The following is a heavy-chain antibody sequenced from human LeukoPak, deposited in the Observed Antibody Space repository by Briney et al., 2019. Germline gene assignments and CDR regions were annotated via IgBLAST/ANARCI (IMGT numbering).Heavy chain of an antibody. CDR2: IIPILGIA. D-gene: IGHD3-22*01. J-gene: IGHJ4*02. CDR1: GGTFSSYA. V-gene: IGHV1-69*04. CDR3: ARDRADYYDSSGALGY. Sequence: SVKVSCKASGGTFSSYAISWVRQAPGQGLEWMGRIIPILGIANYAQKFQGRVTITADKSTSTAYMELSSLRSEDTAVYYCARDRADYYDSSGALGYWGQGTLVTVSS.